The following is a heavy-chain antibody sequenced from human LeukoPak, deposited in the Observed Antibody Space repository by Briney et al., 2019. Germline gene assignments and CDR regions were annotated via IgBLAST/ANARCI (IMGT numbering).Heavy chain of an antibody. CDR2: ISAYNGNT. D-gene: IGHD2-2*03. J-gene: IGHJ4*02. CDR1: GYTFTSYG. CDR3: ARDLGIVVVPGLDY. Sequence: ASVNVSCKASGYTFTSYGISWVRQAPGQGLGWMGWISAYNGNTNYAQKLQGRVTMTTDTSTSTAYMELRSLRSDDTAVYYCARDLGIVVVPGLDYWGQGTLVTVSS. V-gene: IGHV1-18*04.